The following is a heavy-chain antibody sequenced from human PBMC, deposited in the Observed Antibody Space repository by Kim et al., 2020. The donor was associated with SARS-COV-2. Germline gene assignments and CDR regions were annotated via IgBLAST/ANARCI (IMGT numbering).Heavy chain of an antibody. J-gene: IGHJ4*02. CDR3: ALMAVGLHVRGYCSSTSCRGYDY. CDR1: GYTFTSYD. D-gene: IGHD2-2*01. V-gene: IGHV1-8*01. CDR2: MNPNSGNT. Sequence: ASVKVSCKASGYTFTSYDINWVRQATGQGLEWMGWMNPNSGNTGYAQKFQGRVTMTRNTSISTAYMELSSRRSEDTAVYYCALMAVGLHVRGYCSSTSCRGYDYWGQGTLVTVSS.